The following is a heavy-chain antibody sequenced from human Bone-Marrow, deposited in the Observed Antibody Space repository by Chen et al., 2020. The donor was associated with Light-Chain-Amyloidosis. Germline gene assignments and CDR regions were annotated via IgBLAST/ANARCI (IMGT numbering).Heavy chain of an antibody. Sequence: QPQLQESGPGLVSPSETLSLTCTVSGASINSRSYYWGWIRQSPGKGLEWIATMYYGGTTYYNPYLNSRLTLYVDTSTNQFSLKLSPVTAADPAVYYWASGVYWLPTRWNWFDPWGQGTLVTISS. J-gene: IGHJ5*02. CDR3: ASGVYWLPTRWNWFDP. CDR1: GASINSRSYY. D-gene: IGHD3-9*01. V-gene: IGHV4-39*01. CDR2: MYYGGTT.